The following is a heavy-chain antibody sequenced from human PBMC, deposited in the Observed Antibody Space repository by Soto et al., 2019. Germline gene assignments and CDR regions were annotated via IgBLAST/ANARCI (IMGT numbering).Heavy chain of an antibody. CDR1: GGTFSSYA. D-gene: IGHD6-13*01. CDR2: IIPIFGTA. Sequence: ASVKVSCKASGGTFSSYAISWVRQAPGQGLEWMGGIIPIFGTANYAQKFQGRVTITADESTSTVYMDLSSLRSDDTAVYYCARDLAAADYWGQGTLVTVSS. CDR3: ARDLAAADY. J-gene: IGHJ4*02. V-gene: IGHV1-69*13.